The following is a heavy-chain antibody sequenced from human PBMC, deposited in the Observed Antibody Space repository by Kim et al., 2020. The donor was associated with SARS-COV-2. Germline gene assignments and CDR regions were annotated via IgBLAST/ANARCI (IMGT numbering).Heavy chain of an antibody. D-gene: IGHD1-26*01. V-gene: IGHV3-21*01. CDR2: ISSSSSYI. CDR3: ARDRRGPHYLQGYYGMDV. J-gene: IGHJ6*02. Sequence: GGSLRLSCAASGFTFSSYSMNWVRQAPGKGLEWVSSISSSSSYIYYADSVKGRFTISRDNAKNSLYLQMNSLRAEDTAVYYCARDRRGPHYLQGYYGMDVWGQGTTVTVSS. CDR1: GFTFSSYS.